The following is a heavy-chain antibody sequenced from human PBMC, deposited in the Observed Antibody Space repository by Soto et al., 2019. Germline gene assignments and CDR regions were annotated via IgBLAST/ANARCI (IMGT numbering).Heavy chain of an antibody. Sequence: QVQLQQWGAGLLKPSETLSLTCAVYGGSFSGYYWSWIRQPPGKGLERIGEINHSGSTNYNPSLKSRVTISVDTSKNQFSLKLSSVTAADTAVYYCARPYGGNACYYFDYWGQGTLVTVSS. CDR1: GGSFSGYY. D-gene: IGHD4-17*01. CDR3: ARPYGGNACYYFDY. V-gene: IGHV4-34*01. CDR2: INHSGST. J-gene: IGHJ4*02.